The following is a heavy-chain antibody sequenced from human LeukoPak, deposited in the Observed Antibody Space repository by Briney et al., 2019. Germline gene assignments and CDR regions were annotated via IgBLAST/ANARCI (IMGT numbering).Heavy chain of an antibody. CDR2: ISYDGSNK. Sequence: GGSLRLSCAASGFTFSSYGMHWVRQAPGKGLEWVAVISYDGSNKYYADSVKGRFTISRDNSKNTLYLQMNSLRAEDTAVYYCAKIQSIAVAGTAYHFDYWGQGTLVTVSS. CDR3: AKIQSIAVAGTAYHFDY. V-gene: IGHV3-30*18. D-gene: IGHD6-19*01. J-gene: IGHJ4*02. CDR1: GFTFSSYG.